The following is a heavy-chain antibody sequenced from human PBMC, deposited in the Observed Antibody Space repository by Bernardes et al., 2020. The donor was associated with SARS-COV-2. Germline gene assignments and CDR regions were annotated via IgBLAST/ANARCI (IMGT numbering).Heavy chain of an antibody. V-gene: IGHV1-2*02. CDR1: GYTFTDYF. J-gene: IGHJ4*02. Sequence: ASVKVSCKASGYTFTDYFIHLVRQAPGQRLEWMGWINPNTVGTNYVQKFQGRVTMTRDTSITTAYMELSWLGSDDTAIYYCARTRTTISTTGIPVDYWGQGTLVTVSS. CDR2: INPNTVGT. D-gene: IGHD2-21*02. CDR3: ARTRTTISTTGIPVDY.